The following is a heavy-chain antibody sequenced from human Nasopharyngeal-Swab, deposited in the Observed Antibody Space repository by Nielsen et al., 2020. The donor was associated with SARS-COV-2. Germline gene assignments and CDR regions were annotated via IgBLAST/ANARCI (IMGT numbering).Heavy chain of an antibody. Sequence: SVKVSCKASGGTFHSYAITWVRQAPGQGLEWMGGIVPLFGTAKYAQKFLGRVTITADESRTTAYMEVSSLRSEDTAVYYCASPKYDFWSGFDYWGQGTVVTASS. D-gene: IGHD3-3*01. CDR2: IVPLFGTA. V-gene: IGHV1-69*13. CDR3: ASPKYDFWSGFDY. J-gene: IGHJ4*02. CDR1: GGTFHSYA.